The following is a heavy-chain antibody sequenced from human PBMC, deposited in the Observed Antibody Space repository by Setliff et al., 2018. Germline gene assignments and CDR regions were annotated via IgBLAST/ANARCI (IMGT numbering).Heavy chain of an antibody. CDR3: AGSLVGATYSVYFDY. D-gene: IGHD1-26*01. V-gene: IGHV5-51*01. CDR2: IYPGDSHT. Sequence: PGESLTISCKGSGYSFSNFWIGWVRQMPGKGLEWMGIIYPGDSHTRYSPSFQGQVTMSADKSINTAYLQWSNLKASDTAIYYCAGSLVGATYSVYFDYWGQGALVTVSS. J-gene: IGHJ4*02. CDR1: GYSFSNFW.